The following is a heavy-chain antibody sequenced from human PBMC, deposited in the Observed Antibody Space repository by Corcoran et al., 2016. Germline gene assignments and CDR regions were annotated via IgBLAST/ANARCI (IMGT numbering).Heavy chain of an antibody. CDR1: GFTFRPYA. J-gene: IGHJ4*02. V-gene: IGHV3-33*01. D-gene: IGHD6-19*01. Sequence: QVHLVDSGGGVVQPGRSLRLSCAASGFTFRPYAIHWVRQAPGKGLEWVAFIWADGSNQQYAESVKGRFTISRDNFKNTVYLQMDSLRVEDTAVYYCAGDPPSSGSAFAYWGQGTLVTVSS. CDR2: IWADGSNQ. CDR3: AGDPPSSGSAFAY.